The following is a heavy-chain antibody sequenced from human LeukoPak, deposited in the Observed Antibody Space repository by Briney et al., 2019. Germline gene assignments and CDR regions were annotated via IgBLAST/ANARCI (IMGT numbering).Heavy chain of an antibody. Sequence: ASVKVSCKVSGYTLTELSMHWVGQAPGKGLEWMGGFDPEDGETIYAQKFQGRVTMTEDTSTDTAYMELSSLRSEDTAVYYCATELRDDYYDSTWDAFDIWGQGTMVTVSS. CDR2: FDPEDGET. J-gene: IGHJ3*02. D-gene: IGHD3-22*01. CDR1: GYTLTELS. V-gene: IGHV1-24*01. CDR3: ATELRDDYYDSTWDAFDI.